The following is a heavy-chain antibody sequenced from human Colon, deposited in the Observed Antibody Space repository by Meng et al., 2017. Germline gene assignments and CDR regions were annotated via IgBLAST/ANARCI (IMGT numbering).Heavy chain of an antibody. CDR2: IYHSGTT. CDR1: GASINICGYY. J-gene: IGHJ3*02. D-gene: IGHD1-26*01. V-gene: IGHV4-31*03. Sequence: LRLSCTVSGASINICGYYWSWLRQRPGKGLEWVGYIYHSGTTFYNLSLKSRVTISIDTSKNQFSLNLSSVTAADTAVYYCARDTVGATDAFDIWGQGTMVTVSS. CDR3: ARDTVGATDAFDI.